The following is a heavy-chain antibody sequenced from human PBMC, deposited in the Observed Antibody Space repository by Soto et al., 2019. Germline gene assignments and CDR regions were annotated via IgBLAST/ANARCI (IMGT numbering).Heavy chain of an antibody. CDR3: AKAGKFGIAVAGTVGFDY. J-gene: IGHJ4*02. D-gene: IGHD6-19*01. Sequence: XGSLRLSCAASGFTFSSYGMHWVRQAPGKGLEWVAVISYDGSNKYYADSVKGRFTISRDNSKNTLYLQMNSLRAEDTAVYYCAKAGKFGIAVAGTVGFDYWGQGTLVTVSS. CDR1: GFTFSSYG. V-gene: IGHV3-30*18. CDR2: ISYDGSNK.